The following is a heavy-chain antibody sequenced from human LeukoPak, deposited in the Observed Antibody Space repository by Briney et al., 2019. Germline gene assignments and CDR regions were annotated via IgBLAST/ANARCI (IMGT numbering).Heavy chain of an antibody. CDR1: GGSISSYY. V-gene: IGHV4-59*01. Sequence: PSETLSLTCTVSGGSISSYYWSWIRQPPGKGLECNGFIYYSGSTNYNPSLKTRVTISVDTSKNQFSLKLSSVAAADTAVYYCARASIAVAGGDYYSMDVWGKGTTVTVSS. CDR3: ARASIAVAGGDYYSMDV. J-gene: IGHJ6*03. CDR2: IYYSGST. D-gene: IGHD6-19*01.